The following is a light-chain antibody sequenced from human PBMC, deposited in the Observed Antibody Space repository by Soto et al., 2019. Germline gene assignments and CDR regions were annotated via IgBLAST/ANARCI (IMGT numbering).Light chain of an antibody. CDR1: SSNIAENY. CDR2: RDN. Sequence: QPVLTQPPSASGTPGQRGTLSGSTSSSNIAENYLHWYQQLPGTAPQLLIYRDNQGPSGVPDRFSASKSGTSASLAISGLRSEDEADYYGAAWDERLGGSCVFGGGTELTV. J-gene: IGLJ3*02. CDR3: AAWDERLGGSCV. V-gene: IGLV1-47*01.